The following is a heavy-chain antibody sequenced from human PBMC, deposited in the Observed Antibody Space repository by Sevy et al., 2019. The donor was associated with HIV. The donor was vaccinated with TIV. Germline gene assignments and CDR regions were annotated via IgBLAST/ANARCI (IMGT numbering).Heavy chain of an antibody. D-gene: IGHD1-1*01. J-gene: IGHJ6*02. CDR2: IYPGDSDT. Sequence: KISCKGSGYRFTDYWIVWERQMPGKGLEWMGIIYPGDSDTTYSPSFQGQVTISVDKSISTAYLQWRSLKASDTAIIYCARGARGTLPSYYYYPMDVWGQGTTVTVSS. CDR1: GYRFTDYW. CDR3: ARGARGTLPSYYYYPMDV. V-gene: IGHV5-51*01.